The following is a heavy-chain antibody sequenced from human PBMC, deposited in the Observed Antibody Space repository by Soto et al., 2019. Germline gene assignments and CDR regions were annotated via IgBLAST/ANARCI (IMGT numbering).Heavy chain of an antibody. CDR3: ARAQTGDRPVRPYEKHYYYMAV. V-gene: IGHV1-2*04. D-gene: IGHD7-27*01. Sequence: ASVKVSCKASGYTFTGYYMHWVRQAPGQGLEWMGWINPNSGGTNYAQKFQGWVTMTRDTSISTAYMELSRLRSDDTAVYYCARAQTGDRPVRPYEKHYYYMAVWGKGTTVTVSS. J-gene: IGHJ6*03. CDR1: GYTFTGYY. CDR2: INPNSGGT.